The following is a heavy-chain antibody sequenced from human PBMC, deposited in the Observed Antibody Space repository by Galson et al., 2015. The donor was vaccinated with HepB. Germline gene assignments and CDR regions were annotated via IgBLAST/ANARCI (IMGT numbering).Heavy chain of an antibody. V-gene: IGHV3-30*04. CDR3: ARDVYGAEEY. CDR2: ISYDGSNK. CDR1: GFTFTSSA. D-gene: IGHD4-17*01. Sequence: SLRLSCAASGFTFTSSAMHWVRQAPGKGLEWVAVISYDGSNKYYADFVKGRFTISRDNSKNSLHLQMNSLRADDTAVYYCARDVYGAEEYWGQGTRVTVSS. J-gene: IGHJ4*02.